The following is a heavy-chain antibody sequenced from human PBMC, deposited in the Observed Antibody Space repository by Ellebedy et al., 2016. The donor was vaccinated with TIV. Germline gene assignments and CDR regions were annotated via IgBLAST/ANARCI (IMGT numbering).Heavy chain of an antibody. CDR2: IDGSGGFI. J-gene: IGHJ4*02. V-gene: IGHV3-21*01. D-gene: IGHD1-26*01. Sequence: GESLKISCAASGFTFSSYAMNWVRQAPGKGLEWVSYIDGSGGFIKYADSVKGRFTISRDNAKNSLYLQMNSLRAEDTAVYYCARVSSGSYKIDFDYWGQGILVTVSS. CDR3: ARVSSGSYKIDFDY. CDR1: GFTFSSYA.